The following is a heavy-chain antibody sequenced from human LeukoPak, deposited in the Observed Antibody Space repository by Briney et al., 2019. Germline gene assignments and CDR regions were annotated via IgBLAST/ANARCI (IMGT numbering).Heavy chain of an antibody. CDR1: GSSISSGYY. J-gene: IGHJ5*02. CDR2: IYHSGST. Sequence: SETLSLTCTVSGSSISSGYYWGWIRQPPGKGLEWIGSIYHSGSTYYNPSLKSRVTISIDTSKNQFSLKLSSVTAADTAVYYCARTLVRGVGWFDPWGQGTLVTVSS. D-gene: IGHD3-10*01. V-gene: IGHV4-38-2*02. CDR3: ARTLVRGVGWFDP.